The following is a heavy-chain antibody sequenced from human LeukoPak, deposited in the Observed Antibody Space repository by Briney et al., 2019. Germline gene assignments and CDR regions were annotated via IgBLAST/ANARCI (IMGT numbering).Heavy chain of an antibody. CDR3: VRGDGYSSFFQH. D-gene: IGHD4-4*01. CDR2: ISYDGSNK. CDR1: GFTFSSYA. J-gene: IGHJ1*01. Sequence: PTGGSLRLSCAASGFTFSSYAMHWVRQAPGKGLEWVAVISYDGSNKYYADSVKGRFTISRDNSKNTLYLQMNSLRAEDTAVYYCVRGDGYSSFFQHWGQGTLVTVSS. V-gene: IGHV3-30-3*01.